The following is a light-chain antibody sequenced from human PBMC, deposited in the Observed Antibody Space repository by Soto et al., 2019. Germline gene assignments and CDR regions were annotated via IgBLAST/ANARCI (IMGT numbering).Light chain of an antibody. J-gene: IGLJ2*01. CDR2: DVS. CDR1: SSDVGGYNY. Sequence: QSVLTQPASVSGSPGQSITISCTGTSSDVGGYNYVSWYQQHPGKAPKLMIYDVSNRPSGVSNRFSGSKSGNTASLNISRLQAEDEDDYYCSSYTSSSTVFGGGTQLTVL. CDR3: SSYTSSSTV. V-gene: IGLV2-14*01.